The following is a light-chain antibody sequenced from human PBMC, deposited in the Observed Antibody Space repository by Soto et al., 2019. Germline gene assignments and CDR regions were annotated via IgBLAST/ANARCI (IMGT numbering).Light chain of an antibody. CDR3: QSYDSSSWV. CDR1: SGSIASNY. J-gene: IGLJ3*02. V-gene: IGLV6-57*02. CDR2: EDN. Sequence: NFMLTQPHSVSESPGKTVTISCTGSSGSIASNYVQWYQQRPGSAPTTVIYEDNQRPSGVPDRFSGSIDSSSNSASLTISGLKTEDEADYYCQSYDSSSWVFGGGTKSPS.